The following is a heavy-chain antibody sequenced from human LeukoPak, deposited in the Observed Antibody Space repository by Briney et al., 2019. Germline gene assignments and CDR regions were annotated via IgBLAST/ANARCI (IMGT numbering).Heavy chain of an antibody. V-gene: IGHV4-39*07. Sequence: PSETLSLTCTVSGGSISSNDYFWGWIRQPPGKGLEWIGSIDHSGSTYYKSSLKSRVTISVDTSKNQFSLKLNSVTAADTAVYYCARDNFRGLVWFGDLSYYFDSWGRGTLVTVSS. CDR3: ARDNFRGLVWFGDLSYYFDS. CDR1: GGSISSNDYF. CDR2: IDHSGST. D-gene: IGHD3-10*01. J-gene: IGHJ4*02.